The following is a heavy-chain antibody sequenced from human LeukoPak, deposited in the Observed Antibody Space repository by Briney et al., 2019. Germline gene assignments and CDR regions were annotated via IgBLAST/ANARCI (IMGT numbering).Heavy chain of an antibody. D-gene: IGHD2-8*02. J-gene: IGHJ4*02. Sequence: GGSLRLSCEASGFTFSSYWMTWLRQAPGKGLEWVANIKQDGSEKYYVDSVKGRFTISRDNAKNSLYLEMNILRAEDTAVYYCASQSSGRFDYWAQGTLVTVSS. CDR3: ASQSSGRFDY. CDR2: IKQDGSEK. CDR1: GFTFSSYW. V-gene: IGHV3-7*05.